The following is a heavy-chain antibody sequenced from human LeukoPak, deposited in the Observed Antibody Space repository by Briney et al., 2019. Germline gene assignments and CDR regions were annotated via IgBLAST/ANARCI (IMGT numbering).Heavy chain of an antibody. CDR1: GYSISSGYY. V-gene: IGHV4-38-2*01. CDR2: IYHSGST. Sequence: SETLSLTCAVSGYSISSGYYWGWIRQPPGKGLEWIGNIYHSGSTYYNPSLKSRVTISVDTSKNQFSLKLSSVTAADTAVYYCARHNRPATDDFWSGYYFRILSPFDYWGQGTLVTVSS. D-gene: IGHD3-3*01. J-gene: IGHJ4*02. CDR3: ARHNRPATDDFWSGYYFRILSPFDY.